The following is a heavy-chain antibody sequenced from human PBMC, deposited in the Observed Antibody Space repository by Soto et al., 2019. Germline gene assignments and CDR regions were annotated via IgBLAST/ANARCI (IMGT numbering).Heavy chain of an antibody. Sequence: QVHQVQSGAEVKKPGASVRVSCKASGYTFSNYGISWVRQAPGQGLEWMGWISAYSGKTNYAQSLQVRVTMTTDTSTNTAYMELRSLTSDDTAVYYCARTGELRLDSWGQGTLVTVSS. D-gene: IGHD1-7*01. V-gene: IGHV1-18*01. CDR2: ISAYSGKT. CDR1: GYTFSNYG. J-gene: IGHJ4*02. CDR3: ARTGELRLDS.